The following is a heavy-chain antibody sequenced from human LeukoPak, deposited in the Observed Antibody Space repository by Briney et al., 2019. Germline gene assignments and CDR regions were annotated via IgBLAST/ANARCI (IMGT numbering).Heavy chain of an antibody. J-gene: IGHJ6*02. V-gene: IGHV4-61*02. Sequence: SETLSLTCTVSGASTSSRNYYRSWVRQPAGKGLEWIGRIYSSGSTNYNPSLKSRGTISVDTSKNQFSLKLSSVTAADTAVYYCASGVRGDYYYYGMDVWGQGTTVTVSS. CDR1: GASTSSRNYY. D-gene: IGHD3-10*01. CDR3: ASGVRGDYYYYGMDV. CDR2: IYSSGST.